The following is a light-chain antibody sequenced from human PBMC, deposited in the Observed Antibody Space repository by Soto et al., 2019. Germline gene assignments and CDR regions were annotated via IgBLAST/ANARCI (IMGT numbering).Light chain of an antibody. CDR3: SSYTTSNTRQSV. V-gene: IGLV2-14*03. CDR1: SSDVCGYNY. J-gene: IGLJ1*01. CDR2: DVS. Sequence: QSVLTQPASVSGSPGQSITISCTGTSSDVCGYNYVSWYQHHPGKAPKLIIYDVSNRPSGVSIRFSGSKSDNTASLTISGLQPEDEADYHCSSYTTSNTRQSVFGTGTKVTVL.